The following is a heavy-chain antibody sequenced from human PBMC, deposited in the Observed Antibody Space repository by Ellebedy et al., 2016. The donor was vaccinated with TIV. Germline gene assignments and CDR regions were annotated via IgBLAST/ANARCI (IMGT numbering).Heavy chain of an antibody. V-gene: IGHV1-69*06. CDR3: ASGASGGYYDSSGLPY. D-gene: IGHD3-22*01. CDR1: GGTFSSYA. CDR2: IIPIFGTA. J-gene: IGHJ4*02. Sequence: AASVKVSCKASGGTFSSYAISWVRQAPGQGLEWMGGIIPIFGTANYAQKFQGRVTITADKSTSTAYMELSSLRSEDTAVYYCASGASGGYYDSSGLPYWGQGTLVTVSS.